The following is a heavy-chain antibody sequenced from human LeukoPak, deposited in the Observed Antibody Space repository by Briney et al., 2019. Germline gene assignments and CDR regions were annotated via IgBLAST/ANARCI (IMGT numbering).Heavy chain of an antibody. CDR1: GVTFSSYG. CDR3: TTDPAPRYDSSGYYYGNLDY. CDR2: ISGSGGST. J-gene: IGHJ4*02. D-gene: IGHD3-22*01. Sequence: GGSLRLSCAASGVTFSSYGMSWVRQAPGKGLEWVSAISGSGGSTYYADSVKGRFTISRDNSKNTLYLQMNSLKTEDTAVYYCTTDPAPRYDSSGYYYGNLDYWGQGTLVTVSS. V-gene: IGHV3-23*01.